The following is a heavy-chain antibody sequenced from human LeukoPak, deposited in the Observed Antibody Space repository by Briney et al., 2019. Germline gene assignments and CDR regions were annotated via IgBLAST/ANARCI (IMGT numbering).Heavy chain of an antibody. Sequence: GASVKVSCKASGGTFISYAISWVRQAPGQGLEWLGWINPNSGGTNYAQNFQGRVTMTRDKSISSAYMELSSLRSDDTAIYYCARVWPCANGVCPDVYEYWGRGTLVTVSS. J-gene: IGHJ4*02. CDR1: GGTFISYA. V-gene: IGHV1-2*02. CDR3: ARVWPCANGVCPDVYEY. CDR2: INPNSGGT. D-gene: IGHD2-8*01.